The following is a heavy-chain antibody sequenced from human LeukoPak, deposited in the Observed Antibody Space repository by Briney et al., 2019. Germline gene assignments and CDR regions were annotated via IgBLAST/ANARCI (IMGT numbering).Heavy chain of an antibody. CDR3: ARTSSTWYGGVGDY. V-gene: IGHV1-18*01. D-gene: IGHD6-13*01. CDR1: GYTFTSYG. Sequence: ASVKVSCKASGYTFTSYGISWVRQAPGQGLEWMGWISAYNGNTKNAQKLQGRVTMTTDTSTSTAYMELRSLRSDDTAVYYYARTSSTWYGGVGDYWGQGTLVTVSS. CDR2: ISAYNGNT. J-gene: IGHJ4*02.